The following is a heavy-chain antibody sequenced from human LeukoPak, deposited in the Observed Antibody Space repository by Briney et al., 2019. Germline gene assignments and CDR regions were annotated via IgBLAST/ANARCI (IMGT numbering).Heavy chain of an antibody. D-gene: IGHD3-10*01. Sequence: PSETLSLTCTVSGGSISSYYWSWIRQPPGKGLEWIGYIHYSGSTNYNPSLKSRVTISSDTSKNQFSLKLTSVTAADTAVYYCARDKGGTNGSGKLGGWFDPWGQGTLVTVSS. CDR3: ARDKGGTNGSGKLGGWFDP. CDR1: GGSISSYY. V-gene: IGHV4-59*01. CDR2: IHYSGST. J-gene: IGHJ5*02.